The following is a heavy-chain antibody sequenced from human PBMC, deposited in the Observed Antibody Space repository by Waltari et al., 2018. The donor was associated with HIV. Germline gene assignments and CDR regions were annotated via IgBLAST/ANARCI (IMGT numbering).Heavy chain of an antibody. CDR2: ISGSGGST. CDR1: GFTFSSYA. CDR3: AKSSTYYDFWSGYYGNWFDP. D-gene: IGHD3-3*01. V-gene: IGHV3-23*01. Sequence: EVQLLESGGGLVQPGGSLRLSCAASGFTFSSYAMSWVRQAPGKGLEWVSAISGSGGSTYYADSVKGRFTISRDNSKNTLYLQMNSLRAEDTAVYYCAKSSTYYDFWSGYYGNWFDPWGQGTLVTVSS. J-gene: IGHJ5*02.